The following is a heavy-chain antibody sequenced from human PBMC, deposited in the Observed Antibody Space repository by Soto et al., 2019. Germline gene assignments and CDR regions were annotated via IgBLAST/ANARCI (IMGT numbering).Heavy chain of an antibody. CDR2: ISGSGGST. CDR1: GFTFSSYA. Sequence: LILSCAASGFTFSSYAMIWVRQAPLNGLEWVSAISGSGGSTYYADSVKGRFTISRDNSKNTLYLQMNSLRAEDTAVYYCAKDRSKRWLQPSNWFDPWGQGTLVTVSS. D-gene: IGHD5-12*01. CDR3: AKDRSKRWLQPSNWFDP. J-gene: IGHJ5*02. V-gene: IGHV3-23*01.